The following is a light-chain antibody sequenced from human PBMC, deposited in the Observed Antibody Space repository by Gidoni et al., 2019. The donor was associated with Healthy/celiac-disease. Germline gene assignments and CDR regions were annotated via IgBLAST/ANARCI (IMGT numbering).Light chain of an antibody. Sequence: DIVLTQSPATLSLSPGERATLSCRASQSVSSYFAWYQQKPGQAPRLLIYDASNRATGIPARFSGSGSGTDFTLTISSLEPEDFAVYYCQQRSNLITFGQGTRLEIK. CDR3: QQRSNLIT. V-gene: IGKV3-11*01. CDR2: DAS. J-gene: IGKJ5*01. CDR1: QSVSSY.